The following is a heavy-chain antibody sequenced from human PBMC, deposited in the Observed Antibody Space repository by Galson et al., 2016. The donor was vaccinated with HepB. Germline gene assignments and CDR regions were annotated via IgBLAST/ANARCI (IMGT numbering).Heavy chain of an antibody. J-gene: IGHJ5*02. D-gene: IGHD2-15*01. CDR1: GFTFRKYG. CDR2: IWYDGSNE. CDR3: AKDAGGLTRLAPPVTAVHWFDP. Sequence: LRLSCAASGFTFRKYGMHWVRQAPGKGLEWVAVIWYDGSNEYYADSVKDRFTISRDNSKDTVYLQMNSLTVEDTAMYYCAKDAGGLTRLAPPVTAVHWFDPWGQGTLVTVSS. V-gene: IGHV3-33*06.